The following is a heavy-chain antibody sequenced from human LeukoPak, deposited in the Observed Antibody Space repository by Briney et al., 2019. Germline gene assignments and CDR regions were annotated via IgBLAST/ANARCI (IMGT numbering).Heavy chain of an antibody. V-gene: IGHV3-23*01. J-gene: IGHJ3*02. D-gene: IGHD2/OR15-2a*01. Sequence: PGGSLRLSCAASGFTFNNYGMSWVRQAPGRGLEWVSAISRDGGDTFYADSVKGRFTISRDNSKNTVYLQMNSLRAEDTAVYYCTRHHEISYLPNAFDIWGQGTMVTVSS. CDR1: GFTFNNYG. CDR3: TRHHEISYLPNAFDI. CDR2: ISRDGGDT.